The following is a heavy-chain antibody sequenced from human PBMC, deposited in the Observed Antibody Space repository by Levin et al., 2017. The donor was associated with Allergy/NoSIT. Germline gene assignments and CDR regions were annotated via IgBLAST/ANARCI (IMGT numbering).Heavy chain of an antibody. J-gene: IGHJ4*02. CDR3: AGGHDYVWTFDY. V-gene: IGHV4-30-4*01. CDR2: IYYSGST. CDR1: GGSISSGDYY. D-gene: IGHD3-16*01. Sequence: SSETLSLTCTVSGGSISSGDYYWSWIRQPPGTGLEWIGYIYYSGSTYYNPSLKSRVTISVDTSKNQFSLKLSSVTAADTAVYYCAGGHDYVWTFDYWGQGTLVTVSS.